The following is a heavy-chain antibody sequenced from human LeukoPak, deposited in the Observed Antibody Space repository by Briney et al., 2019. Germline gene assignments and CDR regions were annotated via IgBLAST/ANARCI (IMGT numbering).Heavy chain of an antibody. V-gene: IGHV3-33*01. CDR2: IWYDGSNK. CDR1: GFTFSSYG. Sequence: GGSLRLSCAASGFTFSSYGMHWVRQAPGKGLEWVAVIWYDGSNKYYADSVKGRFTISGDNSKNTLYLQMNSLRAEDTAVYYCARDRTIYYDILTGYPASYGMDVWGKGTTVTVSS. CDR3: ARDRTIYYDILTGYPASYGMDV. J-gene: IGHJ6*04. D-gene: IGHD3-9*01.